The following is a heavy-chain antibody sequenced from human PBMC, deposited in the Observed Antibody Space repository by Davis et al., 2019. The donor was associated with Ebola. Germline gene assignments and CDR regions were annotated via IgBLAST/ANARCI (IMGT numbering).Heavy chain of an antibody. CDR1: GGSFSGYY. CDR2: INHSGST. CDR3: ARGLDYGYFSDY. V-gene: IGHV4-34*01. D-gene: IGHD4-17*01. Sequence: MPSETMSLTCAVYGGSFSGYYWSWIRQPPGKGLEWIGEINHSGSTKYNPSLKSRVTISVDTSKNQFSLKLSSVTAADTAVYYCARGLDYGYFSDYWGQGTLVTVSS. J-gene: IGHJ4*02.